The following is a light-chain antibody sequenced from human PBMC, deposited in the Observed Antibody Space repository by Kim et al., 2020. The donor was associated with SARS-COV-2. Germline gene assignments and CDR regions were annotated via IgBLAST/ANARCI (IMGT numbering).Light chain of an antibody. V-gene: IGKV1-17*01. CDR3: LQYSTYPIT. CDR2: GAS. CDR1: QGIRNY. J-gene: IGKJ5*01. Sequence: ASVGDRVTSTCRASQGIRNYLGLSQPNPGRAPKRLIYGASSLQSGVPSMFSGSGSGTEFTLTLSSLQPEHFATYYCLQYSTYPITVGQGTRLEIK.